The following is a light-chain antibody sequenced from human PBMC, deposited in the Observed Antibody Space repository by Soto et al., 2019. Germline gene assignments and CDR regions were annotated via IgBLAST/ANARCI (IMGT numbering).Light chain of an antibody. V-gene: IGLV4-69*01. J-gene: IGLJ2*01. CDR3: QTWGTGSHVV. CDR2: FNSDGSH. Sequence: QAVVTQSPSASASVGASVKLTCTLSSGPSSYAIAWHQQQPEKAPRYLMKFNSDGSHNKGDGIPDRFSGSSSGADHYLTISNLQSEDEADYDCQTWGTGSHVVFGGGTKVTVL. CDR1: SGPSSYA.